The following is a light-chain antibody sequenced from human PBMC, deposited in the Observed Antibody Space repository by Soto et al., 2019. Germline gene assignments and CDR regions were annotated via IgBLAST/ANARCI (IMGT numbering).Light chain of an antibody. CDR3: CSYAGTSFWV. CDR1: SSDVGTYKF. CDR2: EGT. V-gene: IGLV2-23*01. J-gene: IGLJ3*02. Sequence: QSALTQPASLSGSPGQSITISCTGTSSDVGTYKFVSWYQQHPGKVPTLMIHEGTKRPSGVSNRFSGSKSGNTATLTISGLQPEDEANYYCCSYAGTSFWVFGGGTQLTV.